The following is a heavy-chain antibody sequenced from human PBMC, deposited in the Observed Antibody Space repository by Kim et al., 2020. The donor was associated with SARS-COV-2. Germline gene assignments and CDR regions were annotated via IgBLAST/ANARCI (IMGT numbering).Heavy chain of an antibody. CDR1: GGSISSSSYY. J-gene: IGHJ5*02. Sequence: SETLSLTCTVSGGSISSSSYYWGWIRQPPGKGLEWIGSIYYSGSTYYNPSLKSRVTISVDTSKNQFSLKLSSVTAADTAVYYCARQGLWSVVQHDENWFDPWGQGTLVTVSS. CDR3: ARQGLWSVVQHDENWFDP. V-gene: IGHV4-39*01. CDR2: IYYSGST. D-gene: IGHD2-21*01.